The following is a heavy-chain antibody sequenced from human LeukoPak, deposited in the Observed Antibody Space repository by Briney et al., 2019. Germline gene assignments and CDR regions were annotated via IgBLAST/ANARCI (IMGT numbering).Heavy chain of an antibody. CDR1: GYTFTSYG. CDR2: ISAYNGNT. J-gene: IGHJ4*02. V-gene: IGHV1-18*01. D-gene: IGHD1-26*01. Sequence: ASVKVSCKASGYTFTSYGISWVRQAPGQGLEWMGWISAYNGNTNYAQKLQGRVTMTTDTSITTAYLELSRLRSDDTAMYYCAREVGPTAFDYWGQGTLVTVSS. CDR3: AREVGPTAFDY.